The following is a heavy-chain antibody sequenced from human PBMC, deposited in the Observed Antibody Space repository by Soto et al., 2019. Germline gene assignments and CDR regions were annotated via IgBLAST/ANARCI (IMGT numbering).Heavy chain of an antibody. CDR2: TYYRTRWYY. Sequence: QVQLQESGPGLVKPSQTLSLTCVISGDSVSSNSAAWNWIRQSPSRGLEWLGRTYYRTRWYYDYAVSVRSRITVNPDTFKNPFSLQLTSVTPEDTAVYYCAGTTSHYWYYMDVWGKGTMVTVSS. V-gene: IGHV6-1*01. CDR3: AGTTSHYWYYMDV. J-gene: IGHJ6*03. CDR1: GDSVSSNSAA. D-gene: IGHD1-7*01.